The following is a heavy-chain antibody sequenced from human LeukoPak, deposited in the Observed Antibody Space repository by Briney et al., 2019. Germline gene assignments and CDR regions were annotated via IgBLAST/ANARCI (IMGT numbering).Heavy chain of an antibody. V-gene: IGHV4-34*01. CDR3: ARESGSYYYLRLDY. Sequence: SETLSLTCAVYGGPFSGYYWTWIRQSPGKGLEWIGEINHSGSTNYNPSLKSRVTISVDTSKNQFSLKLSSVTAADTAVYYCARESGSYYYLRLDYWGQGTLVTVSS. D-gene: IGHD1-26*01. CDR2: INHSGST. CDR1: GGPFSGYY. J-gene: IGHJ4*02.